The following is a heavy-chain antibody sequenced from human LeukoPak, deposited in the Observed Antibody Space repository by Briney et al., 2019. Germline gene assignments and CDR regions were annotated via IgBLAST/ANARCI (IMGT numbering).Heavy chain of an antibody. J-gene: IGHJ5*02. Sequence: GGSLRLSCAASGFIFSTYGMHWVRQAPGKGLEWVALIWYDGSDEHYADSVKGRFTISRDNSRNTLYPQMNSLRVEDTAVYYCVRDRITMVRGVRNWFDPWGQGTLVTVSS. D-gene: IGHD3-10*01. CDR1: GFIFSTYG. CDR3: VRDRITMVRGVRNWFDP. CDR2: IWYDGSDE. V-gene: IGHV3-33*01.